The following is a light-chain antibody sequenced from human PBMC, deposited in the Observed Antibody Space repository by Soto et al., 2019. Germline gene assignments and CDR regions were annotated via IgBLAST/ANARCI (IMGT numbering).Light chain of an antibody. V-gene: IGKV1-9*01. CDR3: QQLNTYPPWT. Sequence: DIQLTQSPSFLSASVGDRVTIPCRASRAISSNLAWYQQKPGKAPELLIYAASTLQSGVPSRFSGSGSGTDFTLTISSLQPEDSATYYCQQLNTYPPWTFGQGTKVEIK. CDR1: RAISSN. CDR2: AAS. J-gene: IGKJ1*01.